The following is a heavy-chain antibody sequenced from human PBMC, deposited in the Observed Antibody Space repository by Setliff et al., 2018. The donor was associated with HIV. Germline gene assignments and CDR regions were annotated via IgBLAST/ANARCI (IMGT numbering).Heavy chain of an antibody. J-gene: IGHJ4*02. CDR3: ARDFSWATDS. Sequence: SLRLSCAASGFPISSYHIHWVRQAPGKGLEWVAFVRHDGDVQIYADSVKGRFTASRDNPKNTVSLQLNSLRIEDTAVYYCARDFSWATDSWGQGTLVTVSS. D-gene: IGHD2-15*01. V-gene: IGHV3-30*02. CDR2: VRHDGDVQ. CDR1: GFPISSYH.